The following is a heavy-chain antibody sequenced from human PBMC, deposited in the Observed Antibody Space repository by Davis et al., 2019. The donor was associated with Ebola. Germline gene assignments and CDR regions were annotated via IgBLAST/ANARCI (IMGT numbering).Heavy chain of an antibody. CDR3: AKDGNFWSGYYYPGY. J-gene: IGHJ4*02. D-gene: IGHD3-3*01. CDR2: ISYDGSNK. CDR1: GFTFSSYG. Sequence: PGGSLRLSCAASGFTFSSYGMHWVRQAPGKGLEWVAVISYDGSNKYYADSVKGRFTISRDNSKNTLYLQMNSLRAEDTAVYYCAKDGNFWSGYYYPGYWGQGTLVTVSS. V-gene: IGHV3-30*18.